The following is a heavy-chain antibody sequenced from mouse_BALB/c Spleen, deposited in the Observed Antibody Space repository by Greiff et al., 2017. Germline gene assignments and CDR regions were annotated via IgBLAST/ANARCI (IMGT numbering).Heavy chain of an antibody. Sequence: DVKLVESGGGLVQPGGSRKLSCAASGFTFSSFGMHWVRQAPEKGLEWVAYISSGSSTIYYADTVKGRFTISRDNPKNTLFLQMTSLRSEDTAMYYCARRRYGAMDYWGQGTSVTVSS. CDR2: ISSGSSTI. J-gene: IGHJ4*01. CDR1: GFTFSSFG. D-gene: IGHD2-14*01. V-gene: IGHV5-17*02. CDR3: ARRRYGAMDY.